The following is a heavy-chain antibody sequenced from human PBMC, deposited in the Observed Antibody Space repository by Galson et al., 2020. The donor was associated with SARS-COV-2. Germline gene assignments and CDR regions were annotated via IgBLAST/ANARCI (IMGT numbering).Heavy chain of an antibody. CDR3: ARDSYHYGSGSSIPFDY. CDR2: INHSGST. D-gene: IGHD3-10*01. CDR1: GRSFSGYY. J-gene: IGHJ4*02. V-gene: IGHV4-34*01. Sequence: SQTLSLTCAVYGRSFSGYYWSWIRQPPGKGLEWIGEINHSGSTNYNPSLESRVTISVDTSKNQFSLKLSSVTAADTAVYYCARDSYHYGSGSSIPFDYWGQGTLLTVSS.